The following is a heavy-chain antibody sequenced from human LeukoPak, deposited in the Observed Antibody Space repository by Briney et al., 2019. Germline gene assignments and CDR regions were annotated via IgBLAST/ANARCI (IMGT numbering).Heavy chain of an antibody. CDR2: IYYSGST. J-gene: IGHJ4*02. V-gene: IGHV4-59*01. Sequence: SETLSLTCTVSGGSISSYYWSWIRQPPGKGLEWIGYIYYSGSTNYNPSLKSRVTISVDTSKNQFSLKLSSVTAADTAVYYCARIGQLAAGIYFDCWGQGTLVTVSS. CDR1: GGSISSYY. CDR3: ARIGQLAAGIYFDC. D-gene: IGHD6-13*01.